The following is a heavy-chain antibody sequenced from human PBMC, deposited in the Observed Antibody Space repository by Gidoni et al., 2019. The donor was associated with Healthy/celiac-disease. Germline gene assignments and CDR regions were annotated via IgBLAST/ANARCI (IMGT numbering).Heavy chain of an antibody. CDR3: AKGITGTTAVGWFDP. J-gene: IGHJ5*02. Sequence: QLQLQESGPGLVNPSETLSLTCAVSGYSISSGYSWGWIRQPPGKGLEWSGSIYHSGSTYYHPSRKSRVTISVDTSKNQFSLRLSSVTAADTAVYYCAKGITGTTAVGWFDPWGQGTLVTVSS. CDR1: GYSISSGYS. CDR2: IYHSGST. D-gene: IGHD1-20*01. V-gene: IGHV4-38-2*01.